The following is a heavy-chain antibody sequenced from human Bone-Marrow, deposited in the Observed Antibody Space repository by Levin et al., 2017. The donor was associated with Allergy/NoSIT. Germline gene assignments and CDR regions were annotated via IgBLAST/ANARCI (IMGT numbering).Heavy chain of an antibody. V-gene: IGHV4-4*07. CDR2: MSGSGST. CDR3: ARQATATIDYYVHYFGLDV. Sequence: ESLKISCTVSDDSISAFYWSWVRQPAGKGLEWIGRMSGSGSTNYNPSLQSRVTMSVDTSKRQFSLRLASVTAADTAVSYCARQATATIDYYVHYFGLDVWGQGTTVTVSS. J-gene: IGHJ6*02. CDR1: DDSISAFY. D-gene: IGHD3-10*02.